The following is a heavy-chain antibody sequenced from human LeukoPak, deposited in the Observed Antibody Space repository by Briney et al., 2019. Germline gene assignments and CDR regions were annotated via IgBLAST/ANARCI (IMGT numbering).Heavy chain of an antibody. V-gene: IGHV4-34*01. CDR1: GGSFSGYY. J-gene: IGHJ4*02. CDR2: INHSGIT. CDR3: ARGRYSYGLPFDY. Sequence: SETLSLTCAVYGGSFSGYYWSWIRQPPGKGLEWIGEINHSGITNYNPSLKSRVTISVDTSKNQFSLKLSSVTAADTAVSYCARGRYSYGLPFDYWGQGTLVTASS. D-gene: IGHD5-18*01.